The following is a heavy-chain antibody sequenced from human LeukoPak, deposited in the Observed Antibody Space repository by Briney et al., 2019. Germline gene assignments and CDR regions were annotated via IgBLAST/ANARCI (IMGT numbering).Heavy chain of an antibody. CDR3: ARDVNYAFDY. D-gene: IGHD3-16*01. Sequence: ASVKDSCKPSGYRFTRNGVSGVRPAPGQGLEWMAWISANSGNTNYAQNFQDRLTLTTDTSTSTAYMELRSLRPDDTAVYYCARDVNYAFDYWGQGTLVTVSS. CDR1: GYRFTRNG. V-gene: IGHV1-18*01. J-gene: IGHJ4*02. CDR2: ISANSGNT.